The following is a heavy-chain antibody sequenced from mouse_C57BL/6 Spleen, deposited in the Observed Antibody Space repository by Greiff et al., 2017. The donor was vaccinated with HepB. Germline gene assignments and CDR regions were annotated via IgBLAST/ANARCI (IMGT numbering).Heavy chain of an antibody. V-gene: IGHV1-59*01. CDR2: IDPSDSYT. Sequence: VQLQQSGAELVRPGTSVKLSCKASGYTFTSYWMHWVKQRPGQGLEWIGVIDPSDSYTNYNQKFKGKATLTVDTSSSTAYMQLSSLTSEDSAVYYCAREATTVVAFDYWGQGTTLTVSS. CDR3: AREATTVVAFDY. D-gene: IGHD1-1*01. J-gene: IGHJ2*01. CDR1: GYTFTSYW.